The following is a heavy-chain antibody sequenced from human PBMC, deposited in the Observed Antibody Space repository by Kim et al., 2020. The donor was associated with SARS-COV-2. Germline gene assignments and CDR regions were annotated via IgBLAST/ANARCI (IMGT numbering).Heavy chain of an antibody. J-gene: IGHJ6*02. V-gene: IGHV1-3*01. CDR1: GYTFTSYT. CDR3: ARDDEYQLLQNYYYSGMDV. CDR2: INAGHGDT. D-gene: IGHD1-26*01. Sequence: ASVKVSCKASGYTFTSYTMHWVRQAPGQRLEWMGWINAGHGDTKYSQKFQGRVTITRDTSASTGYMELRSLKSEDTAVYYCARDDEYQLLQNYYYSGMDVWGQGTTVTVSS.